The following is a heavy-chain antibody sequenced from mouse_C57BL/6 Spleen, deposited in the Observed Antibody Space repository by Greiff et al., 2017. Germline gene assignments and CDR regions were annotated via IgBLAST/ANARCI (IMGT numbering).Heavy chain of an antibody. J-gene: IGHJ3*01. D-gene: IGHD1-1*01. CDR2: ISSGSSTI. Sequence: EVQLVESGGGLVKPGGSLKLSCAASGFTFSDYGMHWVRQAPEKGLEWVAYISSGSSTIYYADTVKGRFTISRDNAKNTLFLQMTSLRSEDTAMYYCARGPSYYCGSSYMFAYWGQGTLVTVSA. V-gene: IGHV5-17*01. CDR1: GFTFSDYG. CDR3: ARGPSYYCGSSYMFAY.